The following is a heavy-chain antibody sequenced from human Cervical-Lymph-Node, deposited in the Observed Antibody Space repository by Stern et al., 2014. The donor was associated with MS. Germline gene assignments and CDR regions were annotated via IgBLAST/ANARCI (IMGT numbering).Heavy chain of an antibody. CDR2: IYPEDSDT. J-gene: IGHJ3*01. CDR3: ARPLRGINNAFDA. D-gene: IGHD3-10*01. Sequence: EVQLVQSGGEVKKAGESLKISCKGSGYSFSNTWIAWVRQMPGKGLEWMGFIYPEDSDTRYSPSFQGQVPISADTSISTTYLHWGSLKASDTAMYFCARPLRGINNAFDAWGKGTMVTVYS. CDR1: GYSFSNTW. V-gene: IGHV5-51*01.